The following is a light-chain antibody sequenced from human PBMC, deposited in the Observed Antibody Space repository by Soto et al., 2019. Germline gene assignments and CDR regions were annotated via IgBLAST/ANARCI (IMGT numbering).Light chain of an antibody. CDR1: QGISNY. J-gene: IGKJ1*01. V-gene: IGKV1-17*03. CDR2: AAS. CDR3: LQHNSYPRT. Sequence: IQMTQSPSAMSASVGDRVTITCRASQGISNYLAWFQQKPGKVPKRLIYAASSLQSWVPSRFSGSGSGIEFSLTVSSLQPEDLATYCGLQHNSYPRTFGQGTKVDIK.